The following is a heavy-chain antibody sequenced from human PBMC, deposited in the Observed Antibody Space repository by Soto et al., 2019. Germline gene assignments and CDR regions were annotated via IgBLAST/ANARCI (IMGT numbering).Heavy chain of an antibody. D-gene: IGHD6-6*01. V-gene: IGHV1-3*01. Sequence: GASVKVSCKASGYTFTSYAMHWVRQAPGQRLEWMGWINAGNGNTKYSQKFQGRVTITRDTSASTAYMELSSLRSEDTAVYYCARSDSSSASPNWFDPWGQGTLVTVSS. CDR3: ARSDSSSASPNWFDP. CDR2: INAGNGNT. J-gene: IGHJ5*02. CDR1: GYTFTSYA.